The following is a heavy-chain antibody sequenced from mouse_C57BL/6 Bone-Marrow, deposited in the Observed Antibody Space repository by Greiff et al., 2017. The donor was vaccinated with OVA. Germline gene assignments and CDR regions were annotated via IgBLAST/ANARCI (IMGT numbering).Heavy chain of an antibody. CDR1: GFNIKDDY. J-gene: IGHJ2*01. D-gene: IGHD1-1*01. V-gene: IGHV14-4*01. Sequence: EVQVQQSGAELVRPGASVKLSCTASGFNIKDDYMHWVKQRPEQGLEWIGWIDPENGDTEYASKFQGKATITADTSSNTAYLQLSSLTSEDTAVYYCTTYAHYYGSPVDYWGQGTTLTVSS. CDR2: IDPENGDT. CDR3: TTYAHYYGSPVDY.